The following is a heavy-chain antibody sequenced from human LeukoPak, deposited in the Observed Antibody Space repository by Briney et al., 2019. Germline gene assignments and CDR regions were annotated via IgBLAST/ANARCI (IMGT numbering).Heavy chain of an antibody. CDR2: ISWDGDST. Sequence: GGSLRLSCAASEFTFDDYAMHWVRQTPGKGLEWVSLISWDGDSTSYADSVKGRFSISRDNSKSSLYLQMNSLRPEDTALYYCAKDMIYRDAGSYLGGLIDYWGQGTLVTVSS. CDR1: EFTFDDYA. J-gene: IGHJ4*02. D-gene: IGHD3-10*01. CDR3: AKDMIYRDAGSYLGGLIDY. V-gene: IGHV3-43D*03.